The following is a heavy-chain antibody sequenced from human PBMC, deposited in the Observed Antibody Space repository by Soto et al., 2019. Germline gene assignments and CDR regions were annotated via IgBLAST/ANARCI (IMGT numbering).Heavy chain of an antibody. D-gene: IGHD3-9*01. CDR1: GFPFSSYT. CDR3: TREHVVTIFRRGQRGSFDN. CDR2: ITSGSDYI. Sequence: GGSLRLSCAASGFPFSSYTMNLVRQSPGKGLEWVAFITSGSDYIYYADSVKGRFTISRDDANNSLFLQMSSLRAEDTAVYYCTREHVVTIFRRGQRGSFDNWSQGTLVTVSS. V-gene: IGHV3-21*01. J-gene: IGHJ4*02.